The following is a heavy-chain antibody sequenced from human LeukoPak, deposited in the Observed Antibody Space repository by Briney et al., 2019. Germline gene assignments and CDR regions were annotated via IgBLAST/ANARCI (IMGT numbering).Heavy chain of an antibody. CDR2: IIPIFGTA. CDR3: AREGSQEGFDY. V-gene: IGHV1-69*13. CDR1: GGTFSSYA. Sequence: SVKVSCKASGGTFSSYAISWVRPAPAQGLEWMGGIIPIFGTANYAQKLQGRVTITADESTSTAYMELSSLRSEDTAVYYCAREGSQEGFDYWGQGTLVTVSS. J-gene: IGHJ4*02.